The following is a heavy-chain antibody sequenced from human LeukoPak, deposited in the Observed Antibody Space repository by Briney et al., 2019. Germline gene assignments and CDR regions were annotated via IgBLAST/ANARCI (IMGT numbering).Heavy chain of an antibody. CDR3: AKMRDYYYYMDV. Sequence: PGGSLRLSCAASRFTFSNYWMHRVRQAPGKGLVWVSRINSDGSSISYADSVKGRFTISRDNAKNTLYLLMNSLRAEDTAVYYCAKMRDYYYYMDVWGKGTTVTVSS. CDR2: INSDGSSI. J-gene: IGHJ6*03. V-gene: IGHV3-74*01. CDR1: RFTFSNYW.